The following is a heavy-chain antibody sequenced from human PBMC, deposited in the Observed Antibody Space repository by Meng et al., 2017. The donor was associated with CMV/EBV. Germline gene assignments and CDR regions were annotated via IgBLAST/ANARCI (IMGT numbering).Heavy chain of an antibody. V-gene: IGHV3-11*04. J-gene: IGHJ3*02. D-gene: IGHD3-3*01. CDR1: GFSFSDYY. CDR2: ISSSGSSI. CDR3: ARDVFRGEAFDI. Sequence: GESLKISCAASGFSFSDYYMSWIRQTPGKGLEWVSYISSSGSSIYYADSVKGRFTISRDNAKNSVYLQMNTLRAEDTAVYYCARDVFRGEAFDIWGQGTMVTVSS.